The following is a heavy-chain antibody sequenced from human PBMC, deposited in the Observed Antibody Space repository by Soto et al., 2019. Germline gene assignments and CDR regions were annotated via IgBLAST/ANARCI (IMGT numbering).Heavy chain of an antibody. D-gene: IGHD4-4*01. Sequence: QVQLVQSGAEVKKPGASVKVSCKASGYTFTSYAISWVRQAPGQGLEWMGWISAYNGNTNYAQKVLGRVTMTTDTHTSTAYMERRSLRSDDTAVYYCARDLYSNYLNDDNLFDPWGQGTLVTVSS. V-gene: IGHV1-18*04. CDR1: GYTFTSYA. J-gene: IGHJ5*02. CDR2: ISAYNGNT. CDR3: ARDLYSNYLNDDNLFDP.